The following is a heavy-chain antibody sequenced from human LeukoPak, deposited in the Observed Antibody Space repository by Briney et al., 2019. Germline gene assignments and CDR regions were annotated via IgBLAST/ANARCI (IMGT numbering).Heavy chain of an antibody. J-gene: IGHJ4*02. Sequence: SETLSLTCTVSGGSISSGGYYWSWIRQPPGKGLEWIGYIYHSGSTHYNPSLKSRVTISVDRSKNQFSLKLSSVTAADTAVYYCASDPTEYYFDYWGQGTLVTVSS. CDR2: IYHSGST. V-gene: IGHV4-30-2*01. CDR3: ASDPTEYYFDY. CDR1: GGSISSGGYY.